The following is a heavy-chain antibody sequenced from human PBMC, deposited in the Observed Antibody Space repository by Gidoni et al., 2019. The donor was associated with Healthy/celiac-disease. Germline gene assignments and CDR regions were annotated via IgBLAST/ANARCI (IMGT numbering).Heavy chain of an antibody. CDR3: ARGVSVLRFLEWLNDAFDI. D-gene: IGHD3-3*01. CDR1: GGSISSSSYY. Sequence: QLQLQESGPGLVKPSETLSLTCTVSGGSISSSSYYWGWIRQPPGKGLVWIGSIYYSGSTYYNPSLKSRVTISVDTSKNQFSLKLSSVTAADTAVYYCARGVSVLRFLEWLNDAFDIWGQGTMVTVSS. J-gene: IGHJ3*02. CDR2: IYYSGST. V-gene: IGHV4-39*01.